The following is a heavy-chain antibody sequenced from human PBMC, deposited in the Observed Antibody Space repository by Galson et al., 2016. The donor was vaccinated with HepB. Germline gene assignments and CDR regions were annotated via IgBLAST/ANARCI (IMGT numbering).Heavy chain of an antibody. CDR1: GYSIGSGYY. J-gene: IGHJ4*02. CDR2: IYHTGNT. V-gene: IGHV4-38-2*02. CDR3: ARVDGDYEYFDY. D-gene: IGHD4-17*01. Sequence: SETLSLTCTVSGYSIGSGYYWGWIRQPPGKGLEWIAIIYHTGNTYYNPSLESRVTISVDTSKNQFSLKLNSVTAADTAMYYCARVDGDYEYFDYWGQGTLITVPS.